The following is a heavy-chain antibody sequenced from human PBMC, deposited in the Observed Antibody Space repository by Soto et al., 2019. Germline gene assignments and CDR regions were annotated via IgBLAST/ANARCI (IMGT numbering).Heavy chain of an antibody. CDR3: ARGLVLLLWFGESKTDAFDI. V-gene: IGHV4-34*01. D-gene: IGHD3-10*01. J-gene: IGHJ3*02. CDR1: GGSFSGYY. Sequence: SETLSLTCAVYGGSFSGYYWSWIRQPPGKGLEWIGEINHSGSTNYNPSLKSRVTISVDTSKNQFSLKLSSVTAADTAVYYCARGLVLLLWFGESKTDAFDIWGQGTMVTISS. CDR2: INHSGST.